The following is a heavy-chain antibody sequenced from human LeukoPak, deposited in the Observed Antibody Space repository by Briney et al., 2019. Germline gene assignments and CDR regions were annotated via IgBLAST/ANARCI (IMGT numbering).Heavy chain of an antibody. J-gene: IGHJ4*02. CDR2: IYYSGST. V-gene: IGHV4-31*03. D-gene: IGHD3-16*02. Sequence: PSETLSLTCTVSGGSISSGDYYWSWIRQHPGKGLEWIGYIYYSGSTNYNPSVKSRVSVSRDTSTNQFPLKLSSVTAADTAVYYCARGNRREYDYVWGSYRPYFDYWGQGTLVTVTS. CDR3: ARGNRREYDYVWGSYRPYFDY. CDR1: GGSISSGDYY.